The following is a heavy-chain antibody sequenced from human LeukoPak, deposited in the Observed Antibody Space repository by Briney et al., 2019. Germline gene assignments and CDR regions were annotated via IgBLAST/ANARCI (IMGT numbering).Heavy chain of an antibody. CDR1: GGSISSYY. Sequence: SETLSLTCTVSGGSISSYYWSWIRQPAGKGLEWIGRFYTSGSTNYNPSLRSRVTMSVDTSKNQFSLKLTSVTAADTAVYCCARDWSGTYKDYWGQGTLVTVSS. D-gene: IGHD3-3*01. V-gene: IGHV4-4*07. CDR3: ARDWSGTYKDY. J-gene: IGHJ4*02. CDR2: FYTSGST.